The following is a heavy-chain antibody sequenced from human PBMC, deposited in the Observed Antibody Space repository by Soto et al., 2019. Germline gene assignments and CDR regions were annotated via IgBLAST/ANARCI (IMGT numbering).Heavy chain of an antibody. V-gene: IGHV1-18*01. CDR1: GYSFTSTG. D-gene: IGHD3-10*01. Sequence: QVQLVQSGAEVKKPGASVKLSCTASGYSFTSTGICWVRQAPGQGPEWVGWTSTFNGGAKYAQKLQGRVTMTTDTSTTTDYMELRSMTSDDTADYYCAGDLDGSGSYFTDYWGQGTLVTVAS. CDR3: AGDLDGSGSYFTDY. CDR2: TSTFNGGA. J-gene: IGHJ4*02.